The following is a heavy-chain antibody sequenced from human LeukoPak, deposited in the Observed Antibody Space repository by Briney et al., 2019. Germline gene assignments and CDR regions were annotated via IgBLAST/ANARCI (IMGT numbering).Heavy chain of an antibody. CDR2: ISGSGGGT. V-gene: IGHV3-23*01. CDR3: ANYGSRDYYYGMDV. CDR1: GFTFSSYA. J-gene: IGHJ6*02. D-gene: IGHD1-14*01. Sequence: PGGSLRLSCAASGFTFSSYAMSWVRQAPGKGLEWVSAISGSGGGTYYADSVKGRFTISRDNSKNTLYLQMNSLRAEDTAVYYCANYGSRDYYYGMDVWGQGTTVTVSS.